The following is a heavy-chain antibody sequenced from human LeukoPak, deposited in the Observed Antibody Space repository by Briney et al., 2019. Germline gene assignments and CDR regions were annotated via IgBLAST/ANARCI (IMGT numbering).Heavy chain of an antibody. Sequence: SETLSLTCTVSGGSISSYYWSWIRQPAGKGLEWIGRIYTSGSTNYNPSLKSRVTMSVDTSKNQFPLKLSSVTAADTAVYYCARDSGSFRAPYYFDYWGQGTLVTVSS. CDR3: ARDSGSFRAPYYFDY. CDR2: IYTSGST. D-gene: IGHD1-26*01. CDR1: GGSISSYY. J-gene: IGHJ4*02. V-gene: IGHV4-4*07.